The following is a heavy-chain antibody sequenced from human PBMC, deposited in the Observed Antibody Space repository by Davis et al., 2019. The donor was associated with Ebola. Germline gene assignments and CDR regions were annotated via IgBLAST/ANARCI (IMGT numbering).Heavy chain of an antibody. Sequence: PSETLSLTCTVSGVSISSYYWSWIRQPPGKGLEWIGYIYYSGSTNYNPSLKSRVTISVDTSNNQFSLKLSSVTAADTAVYYCARPGSSGDYYGMDVWGQGTTVTVSS. J-gene: IGHJ6*02. V-gene: IGHV4-59*08. CDR1: GVSISSYY. CDR2: IYYSGST. D-gene: IGHD6-6*01. CDR3: ARPGSSGDYYGMDV.